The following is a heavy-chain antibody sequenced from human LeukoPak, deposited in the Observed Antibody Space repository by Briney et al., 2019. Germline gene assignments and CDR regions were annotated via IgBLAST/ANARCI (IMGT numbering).Heavy chain of an antibody. J-gene: IGHJ4*02. CDR2: ISDIGSI. CDR1: GGSISSYY. Sequence: PSETLSLTCTVSGGSISSYYWSWIRQPPGKGLEWIAYISDIGSINYNPSLRSRVTISLETSKNQFSLKLSSVTAADTAVYYCAGHHPRNTVDFWGQGTLVTVSS. V-gene: IGHV4-59*08. D-gene: IGHD2/OR15-2a*01. CDR3: AGHHPRNTVDF.